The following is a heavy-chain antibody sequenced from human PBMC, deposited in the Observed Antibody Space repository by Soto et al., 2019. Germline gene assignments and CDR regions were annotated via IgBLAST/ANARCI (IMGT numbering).Heavy chain of an antibody. CDR1: GFTFSSYA. D-gene: IGHD4-17*01. V-gene: IGHV3-30*04. J-gene: IGHJ6*02. Sequence: GGSLRLSCAASGFTFSSYAMHWVRQAPGKGLEWVAVISYDGSNKYYADSVKGRFTISRDNSKNTLYLQMNSLRAEDTAVYYCAKVAPYDYYYYGMDVWGQGTTVTVSS. CDR3: AKVAPYDYYYYGMDV. CDR2: ISYDGSNK.